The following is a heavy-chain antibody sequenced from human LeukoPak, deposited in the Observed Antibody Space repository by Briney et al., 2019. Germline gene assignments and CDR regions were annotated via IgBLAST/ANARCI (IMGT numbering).Heavy chain of an antibody. CDR1: GFTFSSYA. Sequence: GGSLRLSCAASGFTFSSYAMSWGRQAPRKGLGWVSAISGSGGSTYYADSVRGRFTISRDNSKNTLYLEMNSLRAENTAVYYCAKVASGFTVAGTSGWFDPWGQGTLVTVSS. V-gene: IGHV3-23*01. J-gene: IGHJ5*02. CDR2: ISGSGGST. CDR3: AKVASGFTVAGTSGWFDP. D-gene: IGHD6-19*01.